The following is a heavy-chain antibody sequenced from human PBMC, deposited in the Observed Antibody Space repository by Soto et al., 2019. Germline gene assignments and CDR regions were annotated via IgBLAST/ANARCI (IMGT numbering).Heavy chain of an antibody. CDR1: GFSFDTYS. V-gene: IGHV3-21*06. Sequence: GGSLRLSCTASGFSFDTYSMTWVRQAPGKGLEWVSSISSKSSNLYYADSLKGRFTISRDNAKNTLYLLMNSLRPDDTAIYYCARGVLRSCSGEPCQRGRFLDYWGQGTLVTVSS. J-gene: IGHJ4*02. D-gene: IGHD2-15*01. CDR3: ARGVLRSCSGEPCQRGRFLDY. CDR2: ISSKSSNL.